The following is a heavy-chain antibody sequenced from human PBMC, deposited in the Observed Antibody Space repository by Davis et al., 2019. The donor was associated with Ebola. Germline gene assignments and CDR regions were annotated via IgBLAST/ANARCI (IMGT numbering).Heavy chain of an antibody. J-gene: IGHJ4*02. CDR3: AGVGATPY. V-gene: IGHV3-7*01. CDR2: IKQDGSEK. D-gene: IGHD1-26*01. CDR1: GFTFSSYW. Sequence: GESLKISCAASGFTFSSYWMSWVRQAPGKGLEWVANIKQDGSEKYYVDSVKGRFTISRDNAKNSLYLQMNSLRAEDTAVYYCAGVGATPYWGQGTLVTVSS.